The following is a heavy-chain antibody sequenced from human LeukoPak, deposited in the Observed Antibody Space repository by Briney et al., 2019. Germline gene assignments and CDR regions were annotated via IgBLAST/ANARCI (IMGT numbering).Heavy chain of an antibody. J-gene: IGHJ4*02. CDR3: AKERGNYGSGSWGIDY. CDR1: GYTFTGYY. D-gene: IGHD3-10*01. V-gene: IGHV1-2*02. Sequence: ASLKVSCKASGYTFTGYYMHWVRQAPVQGLEWMGWINTNSGGTNDAQKFQGRVTMTRDTSSSTAYMELSRLRSDDTDVYYCAKERGNYGSGSWGIDYWGQGTLVTVSS. CDR2: INTNSGGT.